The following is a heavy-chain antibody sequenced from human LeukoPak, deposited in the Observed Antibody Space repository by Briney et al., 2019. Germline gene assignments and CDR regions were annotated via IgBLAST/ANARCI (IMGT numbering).Heavy chain of an antibody. D-gene: IGHD1-7*01. CDR3: ARGTSGSFDY. V-gene: IGHV4-31*03. CDR2: IYYSGST. Sequence: SQTLSLTCTVSGGSISSGGYYWSWLRQHPGKGLEWIGYIYYSGSTYYNPSLKSRVTISVDTPKNQFSLKLSSVTAADTAVYYCARGTSGSFDYWGQGTLVTVSS. CDR1: GGSISSGGYY. J-gene: IGHJ4*02.